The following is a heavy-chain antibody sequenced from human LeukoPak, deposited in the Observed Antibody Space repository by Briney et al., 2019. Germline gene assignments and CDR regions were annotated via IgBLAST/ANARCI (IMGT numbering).Heavy chain of an antibody. Sequence: SDTMSFSCSASXAFLTRPSYYQWSWIRQPPGKGLELIGSLISTGSATLTPSLESRVTMSLDTSKSQFSLKLSSVTAEDSAVYYCARFKSGGFSYFDSWGQGTLVAVSS. D-gene: IGHD3-3*01. CDR2: LISTGSA. V-gene: IGHV4-61*01. CDR3: ARFKSGGFSYFDS. CDR1: XAFLTRPSYY. J-gene: IGHJ4*02.